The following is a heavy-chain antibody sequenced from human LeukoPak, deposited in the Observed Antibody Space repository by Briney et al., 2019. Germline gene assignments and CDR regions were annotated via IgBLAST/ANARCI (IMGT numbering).Heavy chain of an antibody. CDR3: ASPPGGDGYYYDSSGHSRYDY. D-gene: IGHD3-22*01. CDR1: GGTFSSYA. Sequence: ASVKVSCKASGGTFSSYAISWVRQAPGQGLEWMGGIIPIFSTANYAQKFQGRVTITTDESTSTAYMELSSLRSEDTAVYYCASPPGGDGYYYDSSGHSRYDYWGQGALVTVSS. J-gene: IGHJ4*02. V-gene: IGHV1-69*05. CDR2: IIPIFSTA.